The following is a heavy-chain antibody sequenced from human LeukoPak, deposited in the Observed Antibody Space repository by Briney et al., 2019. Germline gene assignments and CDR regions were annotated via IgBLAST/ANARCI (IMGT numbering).Heavy chain of an antibody. CDR1: GYSISSGYY. CDR3: ARQTYYYDSSCYYPHDAFDI. V-gene: IGHV4-38-2*01. J-gene: IGHJ3*02. Sequence: SETLSLTCAVSGYSISSGYYWGWIRQPPGKGLEWIGSIYHSGSTYYNPSLKSRVTISVDTSKNQFSLKLSSVTAADTAVYYWARQTYYYDSSCYYPHDAFDIWGQGTMVTVSS. CDR2: IYHSGST. D-gene: IGHD3-22*01.